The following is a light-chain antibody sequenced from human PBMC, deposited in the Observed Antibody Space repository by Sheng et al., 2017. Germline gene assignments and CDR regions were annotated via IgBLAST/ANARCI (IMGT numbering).Light chain of an antibody. CDR1: PSVRTTH. Sequence: DIVMTQSPATLSLSPGERVTLSCRASPSVRTTHLSWYQQRPGQAPRLLIYAASTRATGIPARFSGSGSGTDFTLTISRLEPEDFAMYYCQQCAGSPHTFGQGTKLEIK. CDR2: AAS. CDR3: QQCAGSPHT. V-gene: IGKV3-20*01. J-gene: IGKJ2*01.